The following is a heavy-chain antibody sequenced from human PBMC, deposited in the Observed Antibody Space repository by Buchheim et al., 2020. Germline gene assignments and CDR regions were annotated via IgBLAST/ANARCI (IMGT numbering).Heavy chain of an antibody. Sequence: QVQLVESGGGVVQPGRSLRLSCAASGFTFSSYAMHWVRQAPGKGLEWVAVISYDGSNKYYADSVKGRFTISRDNSKNTLYLQMNSLRAEDTDVYYCARDLSSSSWYGRHYYYYGMDVWGQGTT. CDR3: ARDLSSSSWYGRHYYYYGMDV. CDR1: GFTFSSYA. D-gene: IGHD6-13*01. V-gene: IGHV3-30-3*01. CDR2: ISYDGSNK. J-gene: IGHJ6*02.